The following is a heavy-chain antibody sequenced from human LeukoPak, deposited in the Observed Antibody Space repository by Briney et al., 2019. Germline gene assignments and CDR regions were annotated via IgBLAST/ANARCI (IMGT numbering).Heavy chain of an antibody. Sequence: GASVKVSCKVSGYTLTELSMHWVRQAPGKGLEWMGGFDPEDGETIYAQEFQGRVTMTEDTSTDTAYMELSSLRSEDTAVYYCATVPHDYGDYQDYWGQGTLVTVSS. J-gene: IGHJ4*02. CDR1: GYTLTELS. CDR2: FDPEDGET. D-gene: IGHD4-17*01. V-gene: IGHV1-24*01. CDR3: ATVPHDYGDYQDY.